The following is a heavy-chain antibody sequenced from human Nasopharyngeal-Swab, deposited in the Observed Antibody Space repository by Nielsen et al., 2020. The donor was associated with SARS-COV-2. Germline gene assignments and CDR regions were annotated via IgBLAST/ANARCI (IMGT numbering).Heavy chain of an antibody. Sequence: LSLTCAASGFTFSSYGMHWVRQAPGKGLEWVAVISYDGSNKYYADSVKGRLTISRDNSKNTLYLQMNSLRAEDTAVYYCAKGTITMVRGVIGWFDPWGQGTLVTVSS. CDR1: GFTFSSYG. D-gene: IGHD3-10*01. V-gene: IGHV3-30*18. CDR2: ISYDGSNK. J-gene: IGHJ5*01. CDR3: AKGTITMVRGVIGWFDP.